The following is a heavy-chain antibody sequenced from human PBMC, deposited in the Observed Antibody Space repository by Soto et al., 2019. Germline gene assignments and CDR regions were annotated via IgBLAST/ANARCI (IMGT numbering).Heavy chain of an antibody. CDR1: GYTFTSYG. Sequence: ASLKVSCKSSGYTFTSYGISWVRHAPGQGLEWMGWISAYNGNTNYAQKLQGRVTMTTDTSTSTAYMELRSLRSDDTAVYYCARVKGSGYDNWFAPWGQGTLVTV. CDR2: ISAYNGNT. J-gene: IGHJ5*02. V-gene: IGHV1-18*01. D-gene: IGHD3-22*01. CDR3: ARVKGSGYDNWFAP.